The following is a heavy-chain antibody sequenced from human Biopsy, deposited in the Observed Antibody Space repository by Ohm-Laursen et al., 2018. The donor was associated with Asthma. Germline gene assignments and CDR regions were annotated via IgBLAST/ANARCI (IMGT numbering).Heavy chain of an antibody. CDR2: HDHEEGGT. V-gene: IGHV1-24*01. D-gene: IGHD4-17*01. CDR1: GYSLTDLS. CDR3: ASDFPKDYVRYNFQF. J-gene: IGHJ4*02. Sequence: SVKVSCKISGYSLTDLSMHWVRQAPGQGLEWMGGHDHEEGGTVNARRFQGRVTMTEDTSTDTAYMELSSLSSDDTTVYYCASDFPKDYVRYNFQFWGQGTLVTVSS.